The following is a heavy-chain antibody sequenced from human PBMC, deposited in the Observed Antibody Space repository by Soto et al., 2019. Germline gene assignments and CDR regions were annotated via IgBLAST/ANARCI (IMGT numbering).Heavy chain of an antibody. D-gene: IGHD6-19*01. V-gene: IGHV3-33*01. CDR3: ARGRAVAGPIDFDY. CDR1: GLTCSSYG. CDR2: IWYDGSNK. Sequence: PGGSLRHSWAASGLTCSSYGMRWVRQATGKGLEWVAVIWYDGSNKYYADSVKGRFTISRDNSKNTLYLQMNSLRAEDTAVYYCARGRAVAGPIDFDYWGQGTLVTVSS. J-gene: IGHJ4*02.